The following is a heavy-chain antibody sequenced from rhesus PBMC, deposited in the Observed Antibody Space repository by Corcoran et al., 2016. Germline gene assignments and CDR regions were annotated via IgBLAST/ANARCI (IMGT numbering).Heavy chain of an antibody. J-gene: IGHJ2*01. CDR3: ARIIRGYNYWYFDL. CDR2: IYGSGGSN. Sequence: QVQLQESGPGLVKPSETLSLTSSVSGYPITIGYYCGWSRHPPGPVIEWIGSIYGSGGSNYLNPSLKSRVTLSVDTSKNQFSLKLSSVTAADTAVYYCARIIRGYNYWYFDLWGPGTPITISS. CDR1: GYPITIGYY. D-gene: IGHD5-24*01. V-gene: IGHV4S14*01.